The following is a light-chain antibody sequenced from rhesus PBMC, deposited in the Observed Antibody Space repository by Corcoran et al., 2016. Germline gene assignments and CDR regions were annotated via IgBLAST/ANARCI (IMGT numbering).Light chain of an antibody. CDR2: KTS. CDR3: LQYNTDPPT. Sequence: DIQMTQSPSSLSASVGDRVIITCRASQDITTSFNWYQQKPGKFPKRLIYKTSSLESGVPSSFSGSGSGTDLPLTISILQPKDFATYYCLQYNTDPPTFSQGTRVEIK. V-gene: IGKV1-43*02. CDR1: QDITTS. J-gene: IGKJ1*01.